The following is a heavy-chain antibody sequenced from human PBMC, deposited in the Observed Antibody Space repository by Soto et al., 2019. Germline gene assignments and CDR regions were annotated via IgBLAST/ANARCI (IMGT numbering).Heavy chain of an antibody. CDR1: GGSVSSGNYY. D-gene: IGHD1-26*01. CDR3: TRAPVSGSYCFDF. J-gene: IGHJ4*02. V-gene: IGHV4-61*01. CDR2: IFHTGTT. Sequence: QVQLQESGSGLVKPSETLSLTCTVSGGSVSSGNYYWSWIRQPPGKGLEWIGYIFHTGTTNYNPSLKSRVAISLDTSMNQFSLKLSSVTAADTAVYYCTRAPVSGSYCFDFCGQGTPVTVSS.